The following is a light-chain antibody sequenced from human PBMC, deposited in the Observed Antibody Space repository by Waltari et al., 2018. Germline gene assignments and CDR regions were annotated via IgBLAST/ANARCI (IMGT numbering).Light chain of an antibody. Sequence: QSVLTQPPSASGTPGQRVSFSCSGSSSNIGSNYVFWYQPFPGTAPKLLIYREDPRPSGVPDRFSASKGGTSAALVISAVRSEDEADYYCAAWDGSLSGRLFGGGTRLTVL. CDR3: AAWDGSLSGRL. V-gene: IGLV1-47*01. J-gene: IGLJ3*02. CDR2: RED. CDR1: SSNIGSNY.